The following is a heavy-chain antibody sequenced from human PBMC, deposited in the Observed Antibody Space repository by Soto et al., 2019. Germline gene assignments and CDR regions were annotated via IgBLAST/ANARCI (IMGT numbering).Heavy chain of an antibody. CDR1: GGTFSSYA. J-gene: IGHJ4*01. V-gene: IGHV1-69*13. Sequence: SVKVSCKASGGTFSSYAISWVRQAPGQGLEWMGGLIPIFGTADYAQKFQGRVTITADESTSTAYMELSSLRSEDTAVYYCARGSSEEDYDRRGYLYYFDYWG. CDR3: ARGSSEEDYDRRGYLYYFDY. CDR2: LIPIFGTA. D-gene: IGHD3-22*01.